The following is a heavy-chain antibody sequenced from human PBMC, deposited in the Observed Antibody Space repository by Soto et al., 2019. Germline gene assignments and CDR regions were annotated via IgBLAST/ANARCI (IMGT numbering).Heavy chain of an antibody. D-gene: IGHD3-3*01. V-gene: IGHV4-38-2*01. Sequence: PAETLSLTCAVSGYSISSGYYWGWIREPPGMVLEWIGRTYHSANTYYKTSLKSRVIISVDTSKNTFSLKLSSVTAADTAVYYCARKRSGSPRDGFDIWGQGTVVTVSS. CDR1: GYSISSGYY. CDR3: ARKRSGSPRDGFDI. J-gene: IGHJ3*02. CDR2: TYHSANT.